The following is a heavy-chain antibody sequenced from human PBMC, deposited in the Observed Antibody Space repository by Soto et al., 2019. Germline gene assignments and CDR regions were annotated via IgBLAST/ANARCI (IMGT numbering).Heavy chain of an antibody. CDR3: ARRSIAARHGGWFDP. Sequence: ETLSLTCTVSGGSISSSSYYWGWIRQPPGKGLEWIGSIYYSGSTYYNPSLKSRVTISVDTSKNQFSLKLSSVTAADTAVYYCARRSIAARHGGWFDPWGQGTLVTVSS. D-gene: IGHD6-6*01. J-gene: IGHJ5*02. CDR2: IYYSGST. V-gene: IGHV4-39*01. CDR1: GGSISSSSYY.